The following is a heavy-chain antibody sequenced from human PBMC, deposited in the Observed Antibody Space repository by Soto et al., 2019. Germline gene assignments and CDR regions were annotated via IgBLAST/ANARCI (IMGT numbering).Heavy chain of an antibody. CDR1: GFTFSNAW. J-gene: IGHJ4*02. D-gene: IGHD6-6*01. V-gene: IGHV3-15*07. CDR3: AKMSSSSTFDY. CDR2: IKSKTDGGTT. Sequence: GGSLRLSCAASGFTFSNAWMNWVRQAPGKGLEWVGRIKSKTDGGTTDYAAPVKGRFTISRDDSKNTLYLQMNSLRAEDTAVYYGAKMSSSSTFDYWGQGTLVTVSS.